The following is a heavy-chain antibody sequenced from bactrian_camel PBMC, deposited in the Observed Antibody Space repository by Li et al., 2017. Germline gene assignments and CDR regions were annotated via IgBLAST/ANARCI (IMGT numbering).Heavy chain of an antibody. V-gene: IGHV3S10*01. CDR2: IDGDGST. J-gene: IGHJ4*01. Sequence: DVQLVESGGGSVQAGGSLRLSCAASEYTNSSYCMGWFRQAPEKEREGVAGIDGDGSTTYADSVKGRFTISRDIARNILYLQMNSLKPEDTAVYYCAAEGCGSGAAWDVAQAYNHWGRGTQVTVS. CDR1: EYTNSSYC. CDR3: AAEGCGSGAAWDVAQAYNH.